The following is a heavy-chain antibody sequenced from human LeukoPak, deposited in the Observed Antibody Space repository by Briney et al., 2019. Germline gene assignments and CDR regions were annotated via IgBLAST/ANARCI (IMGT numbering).Heavy chain of an antibody. V-gene: IGHV3-20*04. D-gene: IGHD5-12*01. CDR2: INWNGGST. Sequence: GGSLRLSCAASGFTFDDYGMSWVRQAPGKGLEWVSGINWNGGSTGYAVRGRFTISRDNAKNSLYLQMNSLRVEDTALYYCVTNGGGDSGYGNFDYRGQGTLVTVSS. CDR1: GFTFDDYG. J-gene: IGHJ4*02. CDR3: VTNGGGDSGYGNFDY.